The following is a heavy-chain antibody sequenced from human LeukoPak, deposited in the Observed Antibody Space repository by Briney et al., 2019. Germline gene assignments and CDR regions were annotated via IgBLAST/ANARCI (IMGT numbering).Heavy chain of an antibody. CDR2: ISSSGSTI. CDR3: ARDPQGMDV. CDR1: GFTFSSYE. J-gene: IGHJ6*04. V-gene: IGHV3-48*03. Sequence: GRCLRLSCAASGFTFSSYEMNWVRQAAGKGRGWVSYISSSGSTIYYADSVKGRFTISRDNAKKSLYLQMNSLRAEDTAVYYCARDPQGMDVWGKGTTVTVSS.